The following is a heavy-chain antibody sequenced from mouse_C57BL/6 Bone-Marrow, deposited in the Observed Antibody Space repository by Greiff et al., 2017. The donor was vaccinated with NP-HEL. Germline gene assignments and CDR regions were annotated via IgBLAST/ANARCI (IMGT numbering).Heavy chain of an antibody. D-gene: IGHD1-1*01. CDR3: ARVRGVTTGSYYFDY. CDR2: ISYDGSN. V-gene: IGHV3-6*01. Sequence: VQLQQSGPGLVKPSQSLSLTCSVTGYSITSGYYWNWIRQFPGNKLEWMGYISYDGSNNYNPSLKNRISITRDTSKNQFFLKLNSVTTEDTATYYCARVRGVTTGSYYFDYWGQGTTLTVSS. J-gene: IGHJ2*01. CDR1: GYSITSGYY.